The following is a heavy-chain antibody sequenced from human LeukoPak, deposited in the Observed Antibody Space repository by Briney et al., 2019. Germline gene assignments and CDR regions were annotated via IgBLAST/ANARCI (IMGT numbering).Heavy chain of an antibody. V-gene: IGHV3-11*04. J-gene: IGHJ4*02. CDR2: INSKGDNI. CDR3: ATSRVFDY. Sequence: GGSLRLSCVGSGFTFSDHFMSWIRQVPGKEPEWLSYINSKGDNILYKDSVKGRFTISRDNAENSLYLQMNSLKAEDTAVYYCATSRVFDYWGQGALVIVSS. CDR1: GFTFSDHF.